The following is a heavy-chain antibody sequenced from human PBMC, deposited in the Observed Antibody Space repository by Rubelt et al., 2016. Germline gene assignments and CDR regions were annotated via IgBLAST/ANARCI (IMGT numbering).Heavy chain of an antibody. CDR3: ATGYSSGWYVAY. CDR2: INAGNGNK. Sequence: QVQLVQSGAEVKKPGASLKVSCKASGYTFPSYAMHWVRQAPGQRLEWMGWINAGNGNKKYSQKFPGTVTITRDTSASTAYLELSSLRSDDTAIYYCATGYSSGWYVAYWGQGTLVTVSS. J-gene: IGHJ4*02. D-gene: IGHD6-19*01. CDR1: GYTFPSYA. V-gene: IGHV1-3*01.